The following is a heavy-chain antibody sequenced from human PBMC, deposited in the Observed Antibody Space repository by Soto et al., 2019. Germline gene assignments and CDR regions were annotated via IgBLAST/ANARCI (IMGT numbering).Heavy chain of an antibody. CDR1: GFSVSSHS. CDR2: ISVGGDKE. J-gene: IGHJ4*02. CDR3: SRWDGYGDY. D-gene: IGHD5-18*01. Sequence: DVQLLQSGGGLVQPGGSLRVSCAASGFSVSSHSMTWVGQAPGKGLEYVSGISVGGDKEFYADSVRGRFTVSRDNSKNILYLQMDSLRVDDTAIYYCSRWDGYGDYWGQGTLVTVSS. V-gene: IGHV3-23*01.